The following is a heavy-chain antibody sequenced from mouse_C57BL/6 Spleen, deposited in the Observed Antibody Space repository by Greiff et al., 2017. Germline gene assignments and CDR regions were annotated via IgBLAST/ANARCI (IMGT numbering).Heavy chain of an antibody. V-gene: IGHV2-2*01. CDR1: GFSLTSYG. CDR3: ARIPLYYSNLYYAMDY. Sequence: VMLVESGPGLVQPSQSLSITCTVSGFSLTSYGVHWVRQSPGKGLEWLGVIWSGGSTDYNAAFISRLSISKDNSKSQVFFKMNSLQADDTAIYYCARIPLYYSNLYYAMDYWGQGTSVTVSS. D-gene: IGHD2-5*01. CDR2: IWSGGST. J-gene: IGHJ4*01.